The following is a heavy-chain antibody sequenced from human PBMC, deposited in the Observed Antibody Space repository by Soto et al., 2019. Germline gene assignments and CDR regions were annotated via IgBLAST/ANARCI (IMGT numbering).Heavy chain of an antibody. CDR2: IYYSGST. CDR1: GGSISSGTYY. J-gene: IGHJ4*02. D-gene: IGHD3-10*01. CDR3: ASLPYGSGIHYFDY. V-gene: IGHV4-31*03. Sequence: QVQLQESGPGLVKPSQTLSLTCTVSGGSISSGTYYWSWIRQHPGKGLEWIGYIYYSGSTYYNSSLKSRVTISVDTSKNQFSLKLSSVTAADTAVYYCASLPYGSGIHYFDYWGQGTLVTVSS.